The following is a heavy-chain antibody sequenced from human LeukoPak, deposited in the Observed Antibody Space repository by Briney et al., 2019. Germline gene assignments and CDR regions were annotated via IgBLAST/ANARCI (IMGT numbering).Heavy chain of an antibody. CDR2: IYPGDSDT. J-gene: IGHJ4*02. CDR3: ARRLTTEETFDY. V-gene: IGHV5-51*01. D-gene: IGHD1-1*01. CDR1: GYTFTTYW. Sequence: LGESLKISCKGSGYTFTTYWIAWVRPMPGKGLEWMAIIYPGDSDTKYSPSFQGQISVSVDKSTSTAYLQWNSLQASDTAMYYCARRLTTEETFDYWGQGTLVTVSS.